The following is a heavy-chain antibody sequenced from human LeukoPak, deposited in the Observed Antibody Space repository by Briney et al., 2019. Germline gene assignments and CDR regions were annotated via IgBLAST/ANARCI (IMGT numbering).Heavy chain of an antibody. V-gene: IGHV3-48*03. D-gene: IGHD4/OR15-4a*01. CDR1: GFTFSTYE. CDR3: ARDASGANLPFDY. CDR2: ISGGGETR. Sequence: PGRSLRLSCAASGFTFSTYEMNWVRQAPGQGLEWISYISGGGETRYYADSVKGRFTISRDNGKNSLYLQMNSLRAEDTAVYYCARDASGANLPFDYWGQGTQVTVSS. J-gene: IGHJ4*02.